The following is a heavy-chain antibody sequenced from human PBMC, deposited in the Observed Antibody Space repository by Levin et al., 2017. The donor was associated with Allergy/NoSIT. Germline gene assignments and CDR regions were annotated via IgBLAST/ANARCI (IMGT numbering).Heavy chain of an antibody. V-gene: IGHV3-23*01. CDR3: SGGLRGVKGGDY. CDR1: GFTFSMHV. Sequence: SCATSGFTFSMHVMTWVRQAPGKGLEWISAITGNGGSTYYADSVKGRFIISRDNSKNMVYLQMNSLTAEDTATYYCSGGLRGVKGGDYWGQGTLVTVSA. CDR2: ITGNGGST. D-gene: IGHD3-10*01. J-gene: IGHJ4*02.